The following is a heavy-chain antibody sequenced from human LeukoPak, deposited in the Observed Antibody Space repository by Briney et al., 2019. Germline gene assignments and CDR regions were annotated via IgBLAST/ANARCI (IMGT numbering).Heavy chain of an antibody. V-gene: IGHV4-38-2*02. CDR3: ARLAWSSGYSPNHFDY. J-gene: IGHJ4*02. CDR2: LYDSGST. Sequence: SETLSLTCTVSGYSISSDYYWGWIRQPPGKGLEWIGTLYDSGSTYYNPSLRSRVTISVDTSKNQLSLRLSSVTAADTAIYYCARLAWSSGYSPNHFDYWGQGTLVTVSS. D-gene: IGHD3-22*01. CDR1: GYSISSDYY.